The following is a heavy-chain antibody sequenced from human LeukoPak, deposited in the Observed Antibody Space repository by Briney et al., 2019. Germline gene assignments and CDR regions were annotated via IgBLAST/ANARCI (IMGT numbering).Heavy chain of an antibody. CDR3: TRDRDYYDSSGYYSLDY. V-gene: IGHV4-59*12. D-gene: IGHD3-22*01. Sequence: SETLSLTCSVSGGSMNSYYWSWIRQSPGKGLEWIGYIYYSGSTNYNPSLKSRVTMSVDTSKNQFSLKLSSVTAADTAVYYCTRDRDYYDSSGYYSLDYWGQGTLVTVSS. CDR1: GGSMNSYY. J-gene: IGHJ4*02. CDR2: IYYSGST.